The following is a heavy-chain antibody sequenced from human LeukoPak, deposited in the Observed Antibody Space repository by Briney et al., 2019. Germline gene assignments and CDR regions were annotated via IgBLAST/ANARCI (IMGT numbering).Heavy chain of an antibody. V-gene: IGHV4-39*07. CDR1: GGSISSSSYY. Sequence: PSETLSLTCTVSGGSISSSSYYWGWIRQPPGKGLEWIGSIYYSGSTYYNPSLKSRVTISVDTSKNQFSLKLSSVTAADTAVYYCAREAHSSSWLNYWGQGTLVTVSS. CDR3: AREAHSSSWLNY. D-gene: IGHD6-13*01. CDR2: IYYSGST. J-gene: IGHJ4*02.